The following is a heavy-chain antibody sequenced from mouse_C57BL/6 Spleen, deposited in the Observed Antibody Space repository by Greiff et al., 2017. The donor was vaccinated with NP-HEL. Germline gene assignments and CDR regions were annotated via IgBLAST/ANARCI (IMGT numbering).Heavy chain of an antibody. CDR1: GFTFSSYT. V-gene: IGHV5-9*01. CDR3: ARHDGYDLDYYFDY. Sequence: EVKVVESGGGLVKPGGSLKLSCAASGFTFSSYTMSWVRQTPEKRLEWVATISGGGGNTYYPDSVKGRFTISRDNAKNTLYLQMSSLRSEDTALYYCARHDGYDLDYYFDYWGQGTTLTVSS. CDR2: ISGGGGNT. D-gene: IGHD2-2*01. J-gene: IGHJ2*01.